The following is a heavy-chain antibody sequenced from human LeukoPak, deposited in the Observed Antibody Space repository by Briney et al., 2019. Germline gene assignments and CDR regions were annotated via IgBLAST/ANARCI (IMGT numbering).Heavy chain of an antibody. Sequence: GGSLRLSCAASGFTFSSHWMSWVRQAPRKGLEWLANIKEDGSKKYYVDSVKGRFTISRDNAKNSLFLQMNSLRDEDTATYYCVRDLVWDTGRVDYWGQGTLVTVSS. CDR1: GFTFSSHW. V-gene: IGHV3-7*01. CDR3: VRDLVWDTGRVDY. J-gene: IGHJ4*02. D-gene: IGHD3/OR15-3a*01. CDR2: IKEDGSKK.